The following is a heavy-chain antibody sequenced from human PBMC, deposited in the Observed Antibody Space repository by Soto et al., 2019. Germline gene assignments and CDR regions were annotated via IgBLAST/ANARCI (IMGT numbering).Heavy chain of an antibody. Sequence: QVQLVQSGAEVKKPVSSVKVSCKASGGTFSSYAISWVRQAPGQGLEWMGGIIPIFGTANYAQKFQGRVTITAAESTSTAYMDLSSLRSDDTAVSYCARGGIAVAGFDYWGQGTLVTVS. D-gene: IGHD6-13*01. J-gene: IGHJ4*02. CDR2: IIPIFGTA. CDR1: GGTFSSYA. CDR3: ARGGIAVAGFDY. V-gene: IGHV1-69*01.